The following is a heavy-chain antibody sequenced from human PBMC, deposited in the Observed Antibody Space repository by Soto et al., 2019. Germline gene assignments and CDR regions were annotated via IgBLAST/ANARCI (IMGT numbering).Heavy chain of an antibody. Sequence: EVQLVESGGGLVQPGRSLRLSCAASGFTFDDYAMHWVRQAPGKGLEWVSGISWNSGSIGYADSVKGRFTISRDNAKNSLYLQMNSLRAEDTALYYCAKEVKTAYSSSSGALDYWGQGTLVTVSS. CDR3: AKEVKTAYSSSSGALDY. CDR2: ISWNSGSI. V-gene: IGHV3-9*01. J-gene: IGHJ4*02. D-gene: IGHD6-6*01. CDR1: GFTFDDYA.